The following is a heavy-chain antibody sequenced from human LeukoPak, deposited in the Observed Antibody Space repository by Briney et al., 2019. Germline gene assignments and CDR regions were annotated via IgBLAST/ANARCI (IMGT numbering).Heavy chain of an antibody. CDR1: GYTFTSCG. CDR2: INPNSGGT. D-gene: IGHD3-16*01. CDR3: ARDQAPRMITFGGPRRWFDP. V-gene: IGHV1-2*02. Sequence: EASVKVSCKASGYTFTSCGISWVRQAPGQGLEWMGWINPNSGGTNYAQTFQGRVTMTRDTPISTAYMELSRLRSDDTAVYYCARDQAPRMITFGGPRRWFDPWGQGTLVTVSS. J-gene: IGHJ5*02.